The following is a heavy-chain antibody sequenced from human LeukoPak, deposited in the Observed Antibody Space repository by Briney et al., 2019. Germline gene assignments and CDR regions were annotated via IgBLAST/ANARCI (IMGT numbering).Heavy chain of an antibody. Sequence: GGSLRLSCAASGFTFSSYAMSWVRQAPGKGLEWVSAISGSGGSTYYADSVKGRFTISRDNSKNTLYLQMNSLRAEDTAVHYCAKYPGPIVATIKDYWGQGTLVTASS. J-gene: IGHJ4*02. CDR1: GFTFSSYA. CDR2: ISGSGGST. CDR3: AKYPGPIVATIKDY. D-gene: IGHD5-12*01. V-gene: IGHV3-23*01.